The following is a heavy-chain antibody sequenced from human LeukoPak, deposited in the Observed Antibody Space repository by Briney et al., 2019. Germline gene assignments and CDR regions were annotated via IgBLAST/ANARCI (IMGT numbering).Heavy chain of an antibody. CDR2: INPNTGDT. Sequence: ASVKVSRKASGYTFTGYYMHWVRQAPGQGLECMGWINPNTGDTNYVQNFLGRVTLTRDTSISTAYMEVSMLRSDDTAVYYCARGAGLAAAGTLGYWGQGTLVTVSS. D-gene: IGHD6-13*01. J-gene: IGHJ4*02. CDR3: ARGAGLAAAGTLGY. CDR1: GYTFTGYY. V-gene: IGHV1-2*02.